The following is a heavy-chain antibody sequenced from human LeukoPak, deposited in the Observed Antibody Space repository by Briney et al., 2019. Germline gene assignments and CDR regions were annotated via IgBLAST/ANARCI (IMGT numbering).Heavy chain of an antibody. D-gene: IGHD3-10*01. CDR2: ISYDGSNK. Sequence: PGGSLRLSCAASGFTFSSYAMHWVRQAPGKGLEWVAVISYDGSNKYYADSVKGRFTVSRDNSKNTLYLQMNSLRAEDTAVYYCAITYGSGSEYYYYGMDVWGKGTTVTVSS. CDR1: GFTFSSYA. V-gene: IGHV3-30*04. J-gene: IGHJ6*04. CDR3: AITYGSGSEYYYYGMDV.